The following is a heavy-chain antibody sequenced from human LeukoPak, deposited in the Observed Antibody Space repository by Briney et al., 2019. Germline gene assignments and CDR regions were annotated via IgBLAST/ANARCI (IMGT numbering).Heavy chain of an antibody. CDR2: ISGSGGST. D-gene: IGHD2-2*01. CDR1: GFTFSSYA. V-gene: IGHV3-23*01. CDR3: ARDLAVGCSSTSCSGGFGY. J-gene: IGHJ4*02. Sequence: PGGSLRLSCAASGFTFSSYAMSWVRQAPGKGLEWVSAISGSGGSTYYADSVKGRFTISRDNSKNTLYLQMNSLRVEDTAVYYCARDLAVGCSSTSCSGGFGYWGQGTLVTVSS.